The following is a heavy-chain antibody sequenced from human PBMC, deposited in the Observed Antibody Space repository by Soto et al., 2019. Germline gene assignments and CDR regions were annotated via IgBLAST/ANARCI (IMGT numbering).Heavy chain of an antibody. D-gene: IGHD6-13*01. V-gene: IGHV3-23*01. J-gene: IGHJ4*02. CDR3: GKLRSINVAAGLDS. CDR2: LNGIGHNT. CDR1: GFIFTNYA. Sequence: EVQVLESGGALVQPGGSLRLSCVTSGFIFTNYAMSWDRQAPGKGLEWVSGLNGIGHNTYYADSVKGRFTISRDNSKNTLSLQMNSLRAEDTAVYYCGKLRSINVAAGLDSWGQGTLVTVS.